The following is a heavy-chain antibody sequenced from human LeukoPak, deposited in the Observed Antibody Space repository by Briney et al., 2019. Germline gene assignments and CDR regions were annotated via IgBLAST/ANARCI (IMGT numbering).Heavy chain of an antibody. CDR1: GFTFSTYG. J-gene: IGHJ4*02. V-gene: IGHV3-23*01. D-gene: IGHD6-13*01. CDR2: ISGSGSST. Sequence: GSLRLSCAASGFTFSTYGMSWVRQAPGKGLEWVSAISGSGSSTYYADSVKGRFTISRDNSRNTVSLQMNSLRAEDTAVYYCAKDQRSSPGDYWGQGTLVTVSS. CDR3: AKDQRSSPGDY.